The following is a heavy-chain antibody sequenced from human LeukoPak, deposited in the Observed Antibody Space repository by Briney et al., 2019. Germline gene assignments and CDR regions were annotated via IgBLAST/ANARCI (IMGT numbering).Heavy chain of an antibody. CDR1: GFTFRSYA. D-gene: IGHD2-21*02. CDR2: ISGSGGST. V-gene: IGHV3-23*01. Sequence: GGSLRLSCAASGFTFRSYAMNWVRQAPGKGLEWGSAISGSGGSTYYADSVKGRFTISRDNSKNTLYLQMNSLRAEDTAVYYCAKDTAYCGGDCYWGYFDYWGQGTLVTVSS. CDR3: AKDTAYCGGDCYWGYFDY. J-gene: IGHJ4*02.